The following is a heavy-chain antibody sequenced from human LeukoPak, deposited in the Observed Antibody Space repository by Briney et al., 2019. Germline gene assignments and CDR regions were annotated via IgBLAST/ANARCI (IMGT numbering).Heavy chain of an antibody. CDR3: ARPLTYCYDSNGRYAFEI. D-gene: IGHD3-22*01. CDR1: GYRFSSYG. Sequence: ASVKVSCKASGYRFSSYGIIWVRQAPGQGLEWMGWISAYNGDTNSAQKFQGRVTMTTDTSASTAYMELRSLRSDDTAVYYCARPLTYCYDSNGRYAFEIWGQGTMVAVSS. V-gene: IGHV1-18*01. J-gene: IGHJ3*02. CDR2: ISAYNGDT.